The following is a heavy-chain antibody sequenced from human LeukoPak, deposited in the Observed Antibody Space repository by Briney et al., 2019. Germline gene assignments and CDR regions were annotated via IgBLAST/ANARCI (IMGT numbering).Heavy chain of an antibody. CDR3: ARDPSSGFYYLDY. V-gene: IGHV3-53*01. CDR1: GFTFDDYG. J-gene: IGHJ4*02. D-gene: IGHD3-22*01. CDR2: TYSGGST. Sequence: GGSLRLSCAASGFTFDDYGMSWVRQAPGKGLEWVSVTYSGGSTYYADSVKGRFTISRDNSKNTLYLQMNSLRAEDTAVYYCARDPSSGFYYLDYWGQGTLVTVSS.